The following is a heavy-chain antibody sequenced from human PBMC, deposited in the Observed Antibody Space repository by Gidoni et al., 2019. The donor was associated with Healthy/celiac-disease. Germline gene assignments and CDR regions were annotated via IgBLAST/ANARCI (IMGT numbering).Heavy chain of an antibody. J-gene: IGHJ6*02. CDR1: GCTVSSHA. V-gene: IGHV1-69*01. Sequence: QVQLVQSGAEVKNPGSSVKVSCTASGCTVSSHAISWARQAPGQGLEWMGGIIPICGTANYAQKFQGRVTITADESTSTAYMELSSLRSEDTAVYYCATGGSGSYYYYYGMDVWGQGTTVTVSS. CDR2: IIPICGTA. CDR3: ATGGSGSYYYYYGMDV. D-gene: IGHD1-26*01.